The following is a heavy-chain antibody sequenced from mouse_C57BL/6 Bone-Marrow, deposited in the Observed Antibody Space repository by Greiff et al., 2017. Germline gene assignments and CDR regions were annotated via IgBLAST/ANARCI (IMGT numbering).Heavy chain of an antibody. J-gene: IGHJ3*01. D-gene: IGHD1-1*01. CDR2: IYPGSGST. CDR1: GYTFTSYW. CDR3: ARGGIYYYGPEAY. V-gene: IGHV1-55*01. Sequence: QVQLQQPGAELVKPGASVKMSCKASGYTFTSYWITWVKQRPGQGLEWIGDIYPGSGSTNYNEKFKSKATLTVDTSSSTAYMQLSSLTSADSAVYYCARGGIYYYGPEAYWGQGTLVTVSA.